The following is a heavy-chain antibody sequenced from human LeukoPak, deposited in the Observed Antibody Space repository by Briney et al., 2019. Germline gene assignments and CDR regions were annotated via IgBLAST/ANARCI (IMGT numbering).Heavy chain of an antibody. V-gene: IGHV1-18*01. CDR1: GYTFTSYG. CDR2: ISAYNGNT. Sequence: ASVKVSCKASGYTFTSYGISWVRQAPGQGLEWMGWISAYNGNTNYAQKLQGRVTMTTDTSTSTAYMELRSLRSDDTAVYYCARAGKAEYSSSSHAFDIWGQGTMVTVSS. J-gene: IGHJ3*02. CDR3: ARAGKAEYSSSSHAFDI. D-gene: IGHD6-6*01.